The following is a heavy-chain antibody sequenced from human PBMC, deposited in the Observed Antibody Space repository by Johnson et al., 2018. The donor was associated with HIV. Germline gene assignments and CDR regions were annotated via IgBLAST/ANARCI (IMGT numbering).Heavy chain of an antibody. Sequence: VQLVESGGGVVQPGRSLRLSCTSAFSFSGYAMHWVRQAPGKGLEWVSAISGSGGSTYYADSVKGRFTISRDNSKNTLYLQMNSLRADDTAVYYCAKLRWAWGAAFDVWGQGTMVTVSS. CDR2: ISGSGGST. CDR1: AFSFSGYA. D-gene: IGHD3-16*01. CDR3: AKLRWAWGAAFDV. J-gene: IGHJ3*01. V-gene: IGHV3-23*04.